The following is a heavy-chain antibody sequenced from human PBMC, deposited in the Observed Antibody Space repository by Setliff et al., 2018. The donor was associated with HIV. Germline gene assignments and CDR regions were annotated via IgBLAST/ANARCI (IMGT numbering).Heavy chain of an antibody. J-gene: IGHJ4*02. CDR2: ITPSGAT. D-gene: IGHD5-18*01. V-gene: IGHV4-34*01. Sequence: SETLSLTCAVYGGSVSGHHWGWFRQPPGKGLEWIGEITPSGATNYLPSLKSRVTMSLDTSKNQFSLKLTSVTAADTALYYCSNWNTTIDADSWGQGTLVTVSS. CDR1: GGSVSGHH. CDR3: SNWNTTIDADS.